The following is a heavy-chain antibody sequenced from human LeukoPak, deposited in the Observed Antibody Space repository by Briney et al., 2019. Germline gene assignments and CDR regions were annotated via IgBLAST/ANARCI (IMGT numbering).Heavy chain of an antibody. CDR3: AIPGIAAGFDY. D-gene: IGHD6-13*01. CDR1: GGTFSSYA. CDR2: IIPIFGTA. V-gene: IGHV1-69*05. J-gene: IGHJ4*02. Sequence: ASVKVSCKASGGTFSSYAISWVRQAPGQGLEWMGGIIPIFGTANYAQKFQGRVTITTDESTSTAYMELSSLRSEDTDVYYCAIPGIAAGFDYWGQGTLVTVSS.